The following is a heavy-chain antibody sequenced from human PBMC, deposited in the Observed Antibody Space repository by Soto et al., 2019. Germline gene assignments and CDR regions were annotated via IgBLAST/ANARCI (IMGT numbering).Heavy chain of an antibody. CDR2: INAGNGNT. CDR3: ARDPAPDVDYGDS. D-gene: IGHD4-17*01. J-gene: IGHJ3*01. V-gene: IGHV1-3*01. CDR1: GYTFTSYA. Sequence: ASVKVSCKASGYTFTSYAMHWVRQAPGQRLEWMGWINAGNGNTKYSQKFQGRVTITRDTSASTAYMELSSLRSEDTAVYYCARDPAPDVDYGDSWGQGTMVTVSS.